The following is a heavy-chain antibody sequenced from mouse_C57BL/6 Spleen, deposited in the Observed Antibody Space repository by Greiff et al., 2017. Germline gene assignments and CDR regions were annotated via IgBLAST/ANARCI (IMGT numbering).Heavy chain of an antibody. Sequence: QVQLQQSGAELARPGGSVKMSCKASGYTFTSYTMHWVKQRPGQGLEWIGYINPSGGYTKYNQKFKDKGTLSADKSYSTAYMQLSSLTSEDSAVYYCARGIYYDYDMYYFDSWGQGTTLTVSS. CDR3: ARGIYYDYDMYYFDS. CDR2: INPSGGYT. V-gene: IGHV1-4*01. CDR1: GYTFTSYT. D-gene: IGHD2-4*01. J-gene: IGHJ2*01.